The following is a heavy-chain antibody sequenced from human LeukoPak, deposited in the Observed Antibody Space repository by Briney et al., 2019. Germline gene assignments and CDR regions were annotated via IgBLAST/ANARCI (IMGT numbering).Heavy chain of an antibody. V-gene: IGHV3-30-3*01. CDR1: GFTFSSYA. D-gene: IGHD6-19*01. CDR2: ISYDGSNK. Sequence: QPGRSLRLSCAASGFTFSSYAMHWVRQAPGKGLEWVAVISYDGSNKYYADSVKGRFTISRDNSKNTLYLQMNSLRAEDTAVYYCARAGGSGWYSDAFDIWGQGTMVTVSS. J-gene: IGHJ3*02. CDR3: ARAGGSGWYSDAFDI.